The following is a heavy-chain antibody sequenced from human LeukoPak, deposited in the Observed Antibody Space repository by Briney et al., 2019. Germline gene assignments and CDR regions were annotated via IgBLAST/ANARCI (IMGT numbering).Heavy chain of an antibody. J-gene: IGHJ4*02. CDR2: IYSGGST. CDR3: ARDLNTNYFDY. CDR1: GFTVSSNY. D-gene: IGHD2-2*01. V-gene: IGHV3-66*01. Sequence: GGSLRLSCAASGFTVSSNYMSWVRQAPGKGLEWVSVIYSGGSTYYADSVKGRFTISRDNSKNTLYLQMDSLRAEDTAVYYCARDLNTNYFDYWGQGTLVTVSS.